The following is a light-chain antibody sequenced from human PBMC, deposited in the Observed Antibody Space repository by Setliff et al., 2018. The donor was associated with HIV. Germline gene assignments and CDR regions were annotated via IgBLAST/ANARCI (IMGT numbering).Light chain of an antibody. V-gene: IGLV1-51*01. Sequence: QSVLTQPPSVSAAPGQKVTISCSGSSSNIGNNYVSWYQQLPGTAPKLLIYDNNKRPSGIPDRFSGSKSGTSATLGITGLQTGDEADYYCGTWDSSLSDVVFGGGTKVT. CDR3: GTWDSSLSDVV. CDR1: SSNIGNNY. CDR2: DNN. J-gene: IGLJ2*01.